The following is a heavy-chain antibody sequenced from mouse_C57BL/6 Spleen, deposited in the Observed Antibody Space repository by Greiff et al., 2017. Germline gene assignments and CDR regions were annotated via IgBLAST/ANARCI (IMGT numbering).Heavy chain of an antibody. CDR2: ISNGGGST. CDR1: GFTFSDYY. Sequence: DVMLVESGAGLVQPGGSLKLSCAASGFTFSDYYMYWVRQTPEKRLEWVAYISNGGGSTNYPDTVKGRFTISRDTAKNTLYLQMSRLTSEDTAMYYCARPQGAYWGQGTLVTVSA. CDR3: ARPQGAY. J-gene: IGHJ3*01. V-gene: IGHV5-12*01.